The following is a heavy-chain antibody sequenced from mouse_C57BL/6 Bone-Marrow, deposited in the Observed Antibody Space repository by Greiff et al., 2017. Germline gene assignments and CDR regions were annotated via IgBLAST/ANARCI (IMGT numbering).Heavy chain of an antibody. J-gene: IGHJ4*01. CDR2: IDPETGGT. CDR1: GYTFTDYE. Sequence: VQLQQSGAELVRPGASVTLSCKASGYTFTDYEMHWVKQTPVHGLEWIGAIDPETGGTAYNQKFKGKAILTADKSSSTAYMELRRLTSEDSAVYYCTRWLLQDYAMEDWGQGTSVAVSS. D-gene: IGHD2-3*01. V-gene: IGHV1-15*01. CDR3: TRWLLQDYAMED.